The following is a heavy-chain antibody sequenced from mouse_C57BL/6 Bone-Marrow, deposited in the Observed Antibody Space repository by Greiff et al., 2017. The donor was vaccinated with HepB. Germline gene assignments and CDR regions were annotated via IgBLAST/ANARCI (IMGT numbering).Heavy chain of an antibody. Sequence: QVQLQQPGAELVRPGSSVKLSCKASGYTFTSYWMDWVKQRPGQGLEWIGNIYPSDSETHYNQKFKGKATLTADKSSSTAYMELRSLTSEDSAVYFCARCMVRTWFAYWGQGTLVTVSA. D-gene: IGHD2-2*01. CDR3: ARCMVRTWFAY. CDR1: GYTFTSYW. V-gene: IGHV1-61*01. J-gene: IGHJ3*01. CDR2: IYPSDSET.